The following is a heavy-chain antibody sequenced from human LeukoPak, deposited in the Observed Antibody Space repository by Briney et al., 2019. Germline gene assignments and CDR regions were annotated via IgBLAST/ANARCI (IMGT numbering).Heavy chain of an antibody. V-gene: IGHV4-39*01. D-gene: IGHD6-13*01. CDR3: ASLFLFGGSSWYTPSAFDI. CDR1: GGSISSSSYY. Sequence: SETLSLTCTVSGGSISSSSYYWGWIRQPPGKGLEWIGSIYYSGSTYYNPSLKSRVTLSVDTSKNQFSLKLSSVTAADTAVYYCASLFLFGGSSWYTPSAFDIWGQGTMVTVSS. J-gene: IGHJ3*02. CDR2: IYYSGST.